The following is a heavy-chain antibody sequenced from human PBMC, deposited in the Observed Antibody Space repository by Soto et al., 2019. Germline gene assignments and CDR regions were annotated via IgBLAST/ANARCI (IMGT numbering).Heavy chain of an antibody. Sequence: ASVKVSCTASGYTFTIYDIHWVRQATGQGLEWMGWMNPNSGNTGYAQKFQGRVTMTRNTSISTAYMELSSLRSEDTAVYYCARGYGGGNSSGWYRGPYYFDYWGQGTLVTVSS. J-gene: IGHJ4*02. CDR1: GYTFTIYD. CDR3: ARGYGGGNSSGWYRGPYYFDY. D-gene: IGHD6-19*01. V-gene: IGHV1-8*01. CDR2: MNPNSGNT.